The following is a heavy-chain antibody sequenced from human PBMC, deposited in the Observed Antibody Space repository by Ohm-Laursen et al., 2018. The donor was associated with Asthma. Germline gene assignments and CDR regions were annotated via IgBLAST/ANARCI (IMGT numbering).Heavy chain of an antibody. D-gene: IGHD3/OR15-3a*01. CDR1: GLTFSNSA. Sequence: LSLTCAASGLTFSNSAMSWVRQAPGKGLEWVSSISGSGGNTYYADSVKGRFTISRDNSKNTLYLQMNSLRADDTAVYYCATWTGNYPLDVWGQGTKVTVSS. CDR2: ISGSGGNT. CDR3: ATWTGNYPLDV. V-gene: IGHV3-23*01. J-gene: IGHJ6*02.